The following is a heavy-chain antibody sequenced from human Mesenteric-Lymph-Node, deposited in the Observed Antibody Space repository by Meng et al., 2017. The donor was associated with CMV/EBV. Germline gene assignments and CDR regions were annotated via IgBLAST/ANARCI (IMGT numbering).Heavy chain of an antibody. CDR1: GFTFSSYW. Sequence: GGSLRLSCAASGFTFSSYWMSWVRQAPGKGLEWVANIKQDGSEKYYVDSVKGRFTISRDNAKNSLYLQMNGLRTEDTAIYYCAKEHEARRTSILFADSWGQGTLVTVSS. J-gene: IGHJ4*02. V-gene: IGHV3-7*03. CDR3: AKEHEARRTSILFADS. CDR2: IKQDGSEK. D-gene: IGHD2-21*01.